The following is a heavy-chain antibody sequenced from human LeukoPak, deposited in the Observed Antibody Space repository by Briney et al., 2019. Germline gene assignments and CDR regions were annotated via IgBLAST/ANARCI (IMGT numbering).Heavy chain of an antibody. J-gene: IGHJ5*02. CDR3: ARGVEYQLLDWFDP. CDR2: IYRGGST. Sequence: PGGSLRLACAASGFTVSSKYMSWVRQARGKGLEWVSVIYRGGSTYYADSGKGRFTISRDNSKNTLYLQMNSLRAEDTAVYYCARGVEYQLLDWFDPWGQGTLVTVSS. V-gene: IGHV3-53*01. D-gene: IGHD2-2*01. CDR1: GFTVSSKY.